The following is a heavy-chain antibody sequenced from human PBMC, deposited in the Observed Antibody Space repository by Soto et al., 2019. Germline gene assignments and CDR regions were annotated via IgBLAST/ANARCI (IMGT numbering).Heavy chain of an antibody. CDR2: INAGNGNT. CDR1: GYTFTSYA. CDR3: ARGIARGAKYYFDY. J-gene: IGHJ4*02. D-gene: IGHD6-13*01. V-gene: IGHV1-3*01. Sequence: ASVKVSCKASGYTFTSYAMHWVRQAPGQRLEWMGWINAGNGNTKYSQKFQGRVTITRDTSASTAYMELSSLRSEDTAVYYCARGIARGAKYYFDYWGQGTLVTVSS.